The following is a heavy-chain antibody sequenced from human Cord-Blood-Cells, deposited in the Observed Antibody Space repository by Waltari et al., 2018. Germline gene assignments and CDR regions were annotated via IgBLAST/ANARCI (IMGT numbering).Heavy chain of an antibody. Sequence: VHLHASGPGLVKPSETLSLTCTSSRGSIRSLCCDWIRQLAGKGLEWIGRIYTSGSTNYNPSLKSRVTMSVDTSKNQFSLKLSSVTAADTAVYYCAVAAAGDAFDIWGQGTMVTVSS. CDR2: IYTSGST. J-gene: IGHJ3*02. D-gene: IGHD6-13*01. V-gene: IGHV4-4*07. CDR1: RGSIRSLC. CDR3: AVAAAGDAFDI.